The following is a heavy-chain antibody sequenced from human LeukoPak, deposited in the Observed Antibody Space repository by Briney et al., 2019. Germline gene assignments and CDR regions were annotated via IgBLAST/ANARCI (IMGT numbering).Heavy chain of an antibody. Sequence: PGRSLRLSCAASGCTFSSYGMHWVRQAPGKGLEWVAVISYDGSNKYYADSVKGRFTISRDNSKNTLYLQMNSLRAEDTAVYYCAKDYYGYGMDVWGKGTTVTVSS. CDR1: GCTFSSYG. CDR3: AKDYYGYGMDV. J-gene: IGHJ6*04. CDR2: ISYDGSNK. V-gene: IGHV3-30*18.